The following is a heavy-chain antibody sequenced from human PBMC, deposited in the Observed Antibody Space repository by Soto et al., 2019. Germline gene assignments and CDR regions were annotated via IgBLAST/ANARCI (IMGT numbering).Heavy chain of an antibody. V-gene: IGHV4-61*01. Sequence: SETLSLTCTVSGGSVSSGSYYWSWIRQPPGKGLEWIGYIYYTGTTNYNPSLKSRVSISADTSKTQFSLKLSSVSAADTAVYYCAREKRNSFGPTYLASWGQGTLVTVSS. CDR2: IYYTGTT. D-gene: IGHD5-18*01. CDR1: GGSVSSGSYY. CDR3: AREKRNSFGPTYLAS. J-gene: IGHJ4*02.